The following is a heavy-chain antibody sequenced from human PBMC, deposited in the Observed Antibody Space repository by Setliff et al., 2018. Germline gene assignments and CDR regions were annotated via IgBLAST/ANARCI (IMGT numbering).Heavy chain of an antibody. CDR3: ARGLVTIFGVVIMSPPWFDP. Sequence: SETLSLTCAVSGGSISSSNWWSWVRQPPGKGLEWIGEIYHSGSTNYNPSLKSRVTISVDTSKNQFSLKLSSVTAADTAVYYCARGLVTIFGVVIMSPPWFDPWGQGTLVTVSS. V-gene: IGHV4-4*02. D-gene: IGHD3-3*01. CDR2: IYHSGST. CDR1: GGSISSSNW. J-gene: IGHJ5*02.